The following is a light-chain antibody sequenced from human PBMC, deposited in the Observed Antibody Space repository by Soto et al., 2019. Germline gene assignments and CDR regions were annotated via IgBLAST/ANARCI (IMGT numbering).Light chain of an antibody. CDR1: QSVSSY. V-gene: IGKV3-11*01. CDR3: QQRSNWXRLT. J-gene: IGKJ4*01. CDR2: DAS. Sequence: EIVLTQSPATLSLSPGERATLSCRASQSVSSYLAWYQQKPGQAPRLLIYDASNRATGIPARFSGSGSGTDFTLTISSLEPEDFAVYYCQQRSNWXRLTFGGGTK.